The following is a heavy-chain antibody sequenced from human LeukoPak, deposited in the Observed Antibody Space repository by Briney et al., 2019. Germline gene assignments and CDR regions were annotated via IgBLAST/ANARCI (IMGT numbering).Heavy chain of an antibody. V-gene: IGHV4-61*05. D-gene: IGHD4-11*01. Sequence: SETLSLTCTVSAGSISSSTYYWGWIRQPPGKGLEWIGYIYYSGSTNYNPSLKSRVTISVDTSKNQFSLKLSSVTAADTAVYYCARVRAYSNYVWFDPWGQGTLVTVSS. CDR1: AGSISSSTYY. CDR3: ARVRAYSNYVWFDP. CDR2: IYYSGST. J-gene: IGHJ5*02.